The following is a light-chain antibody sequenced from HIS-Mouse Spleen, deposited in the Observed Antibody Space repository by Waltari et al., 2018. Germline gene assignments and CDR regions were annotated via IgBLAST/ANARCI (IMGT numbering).Light chain of an antibody. Sequence: QSALTQPASVSGSPGQSITIPCTGTSSDVGGYNYVSWYQQPPGKAPNRMIYDVSNRPSGVFNRFSGSKSGNTASLTISGLQAEDEADYYCSSYTSSSFNVVFGGGTKLTVL. V-gene: IGLV2-14*03. CDR3: SSYTSSSFNVV. CDR2: DVS. J-gene: IGLJ2*01. CDR1: SSDVGGYNY.